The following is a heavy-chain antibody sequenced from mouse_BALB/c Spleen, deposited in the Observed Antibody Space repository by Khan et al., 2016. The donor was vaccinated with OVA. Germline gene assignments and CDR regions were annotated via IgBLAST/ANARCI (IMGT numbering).Heavy chain of an antibody. CDR1: GYTFINYW. Sequence: VQLQQSGAELAKPGASVKMSCKASGYTFINYWILWVKQRPGQGLEWIGYINPSTGYTEYNQNFKDKATLTADKSSSTAYMQLNSLTSDDSAVYYWARRGLRWDFDYWGQGTTLTVSS. J-gene: IGHJ2*01. CDR3: ARRGLRWDFDY. D-gene: IGHD1-1*01. CDR2: INPSTGYT. V-gene: IGHV1-7*01.